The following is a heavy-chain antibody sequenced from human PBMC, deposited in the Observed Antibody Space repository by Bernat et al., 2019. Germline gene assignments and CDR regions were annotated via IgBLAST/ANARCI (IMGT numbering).Heavy chain of an antibody. V-gene: IGHV4-59*08. CDR3: ARLRYYGDYVAFDI. CDR1: GGSISSYY. CDR2: IYYSGST. Sequence: QVQLQESGPGLVKPSETLSLTCTVSGGSISSYYWSWIRQPPGKGLEWIGYIYYSGSTNYNPSLKSRVTISVDTSKNQFSLKLSSVTAADTVVYYCARLRYYGDYVAFDIWGQGTMVTVSS. D-gene: IGHD4-17*01. J-gene: IGHJ3*02.